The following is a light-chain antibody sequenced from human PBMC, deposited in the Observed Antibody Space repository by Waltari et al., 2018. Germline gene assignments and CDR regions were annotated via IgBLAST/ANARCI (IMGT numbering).Light chain of an antibody. CDR3: QQRSSNWFT. V-gene: IGKV3-11*01. CDR2: DAS. Sequence: EIVLTQSPATLSLSPGERATLSCRASQSASSYLAWYQQKPGQAPRLLIHDASNRATGIPARFSGSGSGTDFTLTISSLEPEDFAVYYCQQRSSNWFTFGGGTKVEIK. J-gene: IGKJ4*01. CDR1: QSASSY.